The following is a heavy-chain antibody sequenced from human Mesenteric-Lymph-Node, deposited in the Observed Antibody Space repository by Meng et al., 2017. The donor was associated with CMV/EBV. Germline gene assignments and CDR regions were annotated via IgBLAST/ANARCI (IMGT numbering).Heavy chain of an antibody. J-gene: IGHJ6*02. Sequence: SETLSLTCTVSGGSISSYYWSWIRQPPGKGLEWIGYIYYSGSTNYNPSLKSRVTISVDTSKNQFSLRLTSVTAADTAVYYCARGVRGVTITSPYYYGMDVWGQGTTVTVSS. V-gene: IGHV4-59*01. CDR3: ARGVRGVTITSPYYYGMDV. D-gene: IGHD3-10*01. CDR2: IYYSGST. CDR1: GGSISSYY.